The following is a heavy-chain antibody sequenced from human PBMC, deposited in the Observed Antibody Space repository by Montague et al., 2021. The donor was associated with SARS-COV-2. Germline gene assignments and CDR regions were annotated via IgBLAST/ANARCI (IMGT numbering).Heavy chain of an antibody. J-gene: IGHJ6*02. CDR2: IFHSGTI. Sequence: SETLSLTCRVSGDSISTSTWWTWVRQTPGKGLEWIGEIFHSGTINYNPSLKSRVSISVDKSNNQFSLRLSSLIAADTAAYYCATLSRRTAAGTRDYFGLDVWGQGTTVAVSS. CDR3: ATLSRRTAAGTRDYFGLDV. D-gene: IGHD6-13*01. V-gene: IGHV4-4*02. CDR1: GDSISTSTW.